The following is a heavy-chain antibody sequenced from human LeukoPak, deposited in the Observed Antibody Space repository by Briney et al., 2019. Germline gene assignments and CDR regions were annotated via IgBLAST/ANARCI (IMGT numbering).Heavy chain of an antibody. CDR3: ARQEYSSCQPDH. D-gene: IGHD6-6*01. Sequence: GESLKISCKTSGYRFISYWIGWVRQMPGKGLEWMGIIYPGDSDTRYSPSFQGQVTISADKSISTDYLQWSSLKASDTAMYYCARQEYSSCQPDHWGQGTLVTVSS. V-gene: IGHV5-51*01. CDR1: GYRFISYW. J-gene: IGHJ4*02. CDR2: IYPGDSDT.